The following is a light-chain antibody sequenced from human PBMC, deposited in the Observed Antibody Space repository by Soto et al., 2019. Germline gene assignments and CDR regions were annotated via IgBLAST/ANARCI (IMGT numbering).Light chain of an antibody. V-gene: IGKV3-20*01. CDR3: QQYGSSPLIT. CDR2: DAS. J-gene: IGKJ5*01. Sequence: TVLSQSPFTRCMSXGQRTTLAXXXSQSVKTFLVWYQQRPGQAPRLLIYDASHRAAGIPARFSGSGAGTDFTLTISRLEPEDFAVYYCQQYGSSPLITFGQGTRLEIK. CDR1: QSVKTF.